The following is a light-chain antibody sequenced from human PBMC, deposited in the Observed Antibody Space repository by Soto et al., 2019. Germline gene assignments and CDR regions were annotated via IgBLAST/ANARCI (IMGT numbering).Light chain of an antibody. CDR1: QSISSW. CDR2: DAS. Sequence: EIQMTQSPSTLSASVGDRVTITCRASQSISSWLAWYQQKPGKAPKLLIYDASSLESGVPSRFSGSGSGTEFTLTISSLQPDDFATYYCQQYNSYRFGQGTKLEIK. J-gene: IGKJ2*01. CDR3: QQYNSYR. V-gene: IGKV1-5*01.